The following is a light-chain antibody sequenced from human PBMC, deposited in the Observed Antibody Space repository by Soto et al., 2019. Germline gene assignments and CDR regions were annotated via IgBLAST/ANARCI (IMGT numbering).Light chain of an antibody. CDR3: QSYDASLSGRVV. J-gene: IGLJ2*01. CDR2: GNS. CDR1: SSNIGAGYD. V-gene: IGLV1-40*01. Sequence: QPVLTQPPSVSGAPGQRVTISCTGSSSNIGAGYDVHWYQQLPGTAPKLLIYGNSNRPSGVPDRFSDSKSGTSASLAITGLQAEDEADYYCQSYDASLSGRVVFGGGTKLTVL.